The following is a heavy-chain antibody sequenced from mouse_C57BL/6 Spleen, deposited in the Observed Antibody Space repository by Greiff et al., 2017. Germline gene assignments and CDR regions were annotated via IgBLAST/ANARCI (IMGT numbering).Heavy chain of an antibody. CDR2: INPSNGGT. J-gene: IGHJ3*01. D-gene: IGHD2-1*01. CDR1: GYTFTSYW. CDR3: ARGDLLWPRDWFAY. V-gene: IGHV1-53*01. Sequence: QVQLQQPGTELVKPGASVKLSCKASGYTFTSYWMHWVKQRPGQGLEWVGNINPSNGGTNYNEKFKSKATLTVDKSSSTAYMQLSSLTSEDSAVYYCARGDLLWPRDWFAYWGQGTLVTVSA.